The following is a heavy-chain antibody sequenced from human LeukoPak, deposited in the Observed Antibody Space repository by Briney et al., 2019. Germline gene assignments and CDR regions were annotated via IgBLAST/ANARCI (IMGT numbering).Heavy chain of an antibody. V-gene: IGHV6-1*01. CDR3: ARDPVGGSTIFDY. Sequence: SQTLSLTCAISGDSVPSNSAAWNWIRQSPSRGLEWLGRTYYRSKWYYDYAVAVKSRISINPDTSKNQFSLQLSSVTPEDTAVYYCARDPVGGSTIFDYWGQGTLVTVPS. D-gene: IGHD1-26*01. CDR1: GDSVPSNSAA. CDR2: TYYRSKWYY. J-gene: IGHJ4*02.